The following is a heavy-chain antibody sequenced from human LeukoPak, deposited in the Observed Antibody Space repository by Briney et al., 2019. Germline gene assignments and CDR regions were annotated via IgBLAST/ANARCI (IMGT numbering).Heavy chain of an antibody. Sequence: TGGSLRLSCAASGFTFSSYWMSWVRQAPGKGLEWVANIKQDGSEKYYVDSVKGRFTISRDNAKNSLYLQMNSLRAEDTAVYYCAKDRGSYHEAFDIWGQGTMVTVSS. J-gene: IGHJ3*02. CDR3: AKDRGSYHEAFDI. CDR1: GFTFSSYW. CDR2: IKQDGSEK. V-gene: IGHV3-7*01. D-gene: IGHD1-26*01.